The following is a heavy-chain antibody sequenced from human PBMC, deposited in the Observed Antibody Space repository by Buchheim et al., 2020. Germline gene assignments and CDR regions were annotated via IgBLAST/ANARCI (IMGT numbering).Heavy chain of an antibody. Sequence: QQQLQESGPGLVKPSQTLSLTCTVSGGSISSGDYYWSWIRQPPGKGLEWIGYIYYSGSTYYNPSLKSRVTISVDTSKNQFSLKLSSVTAADTAVYYCARGVFGIVVVPAANYYYYGMDVWGQGTT. CDR2: IYYSGST. D-gene: IGHD2-2*01. V-gene: IGHV4-30-4*01. CDR1: GGSISSGDYY. CDR3: ARGVFGIVVVPAANYYYYGMDV. J-gene: IGHJ6*02.